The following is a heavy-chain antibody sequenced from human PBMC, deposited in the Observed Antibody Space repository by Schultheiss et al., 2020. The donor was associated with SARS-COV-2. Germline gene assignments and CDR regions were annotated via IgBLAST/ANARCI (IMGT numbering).Heavy chain of an antibody. D-gene: IGHD3-16*01. J-gene: IGHJ5*02. CDR3: AREGMGGWGENWFDP. CDR1: GGSISSYY. CDR2: INHSGST. V-gene: IGHV4-34*09. Sequence: SQTLSLTCTVSGGSISSYYWSWIRQPPGKGLEWIGEINHSGSTYYNPSLKSRVTISVDTSKNQFSLKLSSVTAADTAVYYCAREGMGGWGENWFDPWGQGTLVTVSS.